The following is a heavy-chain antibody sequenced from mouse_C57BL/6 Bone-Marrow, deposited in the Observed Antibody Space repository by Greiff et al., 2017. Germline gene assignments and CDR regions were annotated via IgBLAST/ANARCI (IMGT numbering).Heavy chain of an antibody. Sequence: EVKLMESGGGLVKPGGSLKLSCAASGFTFSSYAMSWVRQTPEKRLEWVATISDGGSYTYYPDNVKGRFTISRDNAKNNLYLQMSHLKSEDTAMYYCARGGWYYYFDYWGQGTTLTVSS. D-gene: IGHD2-1*01. CDR3: ARGGWYYYFDY. J-gene: IGHJ2*01. CDR2: ISDGGSYT. CDR1: GFTFSSYA. V-gene: IGHV5-4*03.